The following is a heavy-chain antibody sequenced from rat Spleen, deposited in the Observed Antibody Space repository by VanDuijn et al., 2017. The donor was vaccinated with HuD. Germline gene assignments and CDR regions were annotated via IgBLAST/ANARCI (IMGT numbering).Heavy chain of an antibody. D-gene: IGHD1-9*01. CDR3: ARDRTYYGYSPFAY. V-gene: IGHV2-32*01. CDR2: MWSDGDT. Sequence: QVQLKESGPGLVQPSQTLSLTCTVPGFSLIRYNVHWVRQPPGKGLEWMGVMWSDGDTSYNSALKSRLSISRDTSKSQVFLKMNSLQTEDTATYYCARDRTYYGYSPFAYWGQGTLVTVSS. CDR1: GFSLIRYN. J-gene: IGHJ3*01.